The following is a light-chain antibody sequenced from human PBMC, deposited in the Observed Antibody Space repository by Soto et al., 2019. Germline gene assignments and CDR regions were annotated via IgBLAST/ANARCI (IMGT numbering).Light chain of an antibody. Sequence: QSALTQPASVSGSPGQSITISCTLTSSEVGGYNYVSCYQQHPGKAPKLMIYEVSNRNSGVSNRFSGSKSGNTASQTISGLQAEDEADYYCSSYTRSLTLVVVGEGTKLTV. J-gene: IGLJ2*01. CDR3: SSYTRSLTLVV. V-gene: IGLV2-14*01. CDR2: EVS. CDR1: SSEVGGYNY.